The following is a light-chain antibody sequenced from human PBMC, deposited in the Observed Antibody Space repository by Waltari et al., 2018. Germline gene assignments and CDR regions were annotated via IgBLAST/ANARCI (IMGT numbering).Light chain of an antibody. CDR1: SSDVGGYNY. Sequence: QSALTQPASVSGSPGQSITISCTGTSSDVGGYNYVSWYQQHPGNAPKLMIYEVSNRPSGVSKRFSGSKSGNTASLTISGLQAEDEADYYCSSYTSSSTLKVFGGGTKLTVL. J-gene: IGLJ3*02. CDR2: EVS. CDR3: SSYTSSSTLKV. V-gene: IGLV2-14*01.